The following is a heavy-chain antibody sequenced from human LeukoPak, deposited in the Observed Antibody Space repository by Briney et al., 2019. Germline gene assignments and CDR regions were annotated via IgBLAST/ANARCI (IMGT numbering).Heavy chain of an antibody. Sequence: SETLSLTCAVYGGSFSGYYWSWIRQPPGKGLEWIGYIYYSGSTYYNPSLKSRVTISVDTSKNQFSLKLSSVTAADTAVYYCASEGSGSPPSWGQGTLVTVSS. V-gene: IGHV4-34*09. CDR1: GGSFSGYY. CDR3: ASEGSGSPPS. J-gene: IGHJ5*02. D-gene: IGHD3-10*01. CDR2: IYYSGST.